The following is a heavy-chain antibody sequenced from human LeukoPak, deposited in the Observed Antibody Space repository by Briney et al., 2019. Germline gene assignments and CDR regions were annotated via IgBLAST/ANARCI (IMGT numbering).Heavy chain of an antibody. CDR3: AGAQGGYCSSISCHFDY. J-gene: IGHJ4*02. CDR1: GFTFSSYG. D-gene: IGHD2-2*01. V-gene: IGHV3-33*01. CDR2: IWYDGSNK. Sequence: GGSLRLSCAASGFTFSSYGMHWVRQAPGKGLEWVAFIWYDGSNKYYADSVKGRFTISRDNSKNTLYLQMSSLRAEDTAVYYCAGAQGGYCSSISCHFDYWGQGTLVTVSS.